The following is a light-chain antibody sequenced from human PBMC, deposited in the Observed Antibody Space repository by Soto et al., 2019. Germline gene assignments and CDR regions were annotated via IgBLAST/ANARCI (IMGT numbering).Light chain of an antibody. CDR1: QSVSSNY. CDR3: QQYGSSPYT. CDR2: AAS. Sequence: EIVLTQSPGTLSLSPGERATLSCRASQSVSSNYLAWYQQKPGQAPRLLIYAASSRATGIPDRFSGSGSGTDFTLTINRLEPEDFAVYSCQQYGSSPYTFGQGTKLEIK. V-gene: IGKV3-20*01. J-gene: IGKJ2*01.